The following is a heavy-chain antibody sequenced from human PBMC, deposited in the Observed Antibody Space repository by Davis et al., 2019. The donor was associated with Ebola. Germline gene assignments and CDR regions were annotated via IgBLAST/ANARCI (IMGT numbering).Heavy chain of an antibody. CDR2: IIPIFGTA. CDR3: ARDTEQQLVAPGWFDP. D-gene: IGHD6-13*01. V-gene: IGHV1-69*06. CDR1: GGTFSSYA. Sequence: AASVKVSCKASGGTFSSYAISWVRQAPGQGLEWMGGIIPIFGTANYAQKFQGRVTITADKSTSTAYMELRSLRSDDTAVYYCARDTEQQLVAPGWFDPWGQGTLVTVSS. J-gene: IGHJ5*02.